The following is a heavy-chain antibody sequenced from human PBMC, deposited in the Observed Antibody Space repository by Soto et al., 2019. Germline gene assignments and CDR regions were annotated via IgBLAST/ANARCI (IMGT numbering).Heavy chain of an antibody. Sequence: SETLSLTCTVSGGSISSYYWSWIRQPPGKGLEWIGYIYYSGSTNSNPSLKSRVTISVDTSKNQFSLKLSSVTAADTAVYYCACRTPLNRYYYWGQGTFVTVSS. D-gene: IGHD2-15*01. CDR1: GGSISSYY. V-gene: IGHV4-59*08. J-gene: IGHJ4*02. CDR2: IYYSGST. CDR3: ACRTPLNRYYY.